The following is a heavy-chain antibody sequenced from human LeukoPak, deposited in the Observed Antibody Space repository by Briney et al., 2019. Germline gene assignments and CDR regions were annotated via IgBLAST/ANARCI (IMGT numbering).Heavy chain of an antibody. D-gene: IGHD3-3*01. V-gene: IGHV4-59*01. CDR3: ARGAEWRSPFDY. Sequence: SETLSLTCTVSGGSISSYYWSWIRQPPGKGLEWIGYIYYSGSTNYNPSLKSRVTISVDTSKNQFSLKLSSVTAADTAVYHCARGAEWRSPFDYWGQGTLVTVSS. J-gene: IGHJ4*02. CDR2: IYYSGST. CDR1: GGSISSYY.